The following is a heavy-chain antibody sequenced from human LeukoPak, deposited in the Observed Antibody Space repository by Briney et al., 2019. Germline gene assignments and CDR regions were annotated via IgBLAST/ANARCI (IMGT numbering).Heavy chain of an antibody. CDR2: INPSGGST. CDR3: ARGGLLWFGESKNWFDP. CDR1: GYTFTSYY. J-gene: IGHJ5*02. Sequence: GASVKVSCKASGYTFTSYYMHWVRQAPGQGLEWMGIINPSGGSTSYAQKFQGRVTMTRDTSTSTVYMELSSLRSEDTAVYYCARGGLLWFGESKNWFDPWGQGTLVTVSS. V-gene: IGHV1-46*01. D-gene: IGHD3-10*01.